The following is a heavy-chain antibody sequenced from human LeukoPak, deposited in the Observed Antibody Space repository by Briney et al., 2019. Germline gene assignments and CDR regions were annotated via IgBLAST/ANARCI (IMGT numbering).Heavy chain of an antibody. J-gene: IGHJ4*02. V-gene: IGHV4-34*01. D-gene: IGHD3-10*01. CDR2: INHSGST. Sequence: PSETLSLTCAVYGGSFSGYYWSWIRQPPGQGLEWIGEINHSGSTNYNPSLKSRVTISVDTSKDQFSLKLSSVTAADTAVYYCARCYGSGSYCVYWGQGTLVTVSS. CDR1: GGSFSGYY. CDR3: ARCYGSGSYCVY.